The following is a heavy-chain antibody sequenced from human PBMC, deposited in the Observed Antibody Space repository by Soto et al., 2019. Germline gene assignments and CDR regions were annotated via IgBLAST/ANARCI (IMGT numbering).Heavy chain of an antibody. V-gene: IGHV3-7*03. CDR3: ARVRATDYEIDY. J-gene: IGHJ4*02. CDR2: IERYRSEK. CDR1: GFVFRSYW. Sequence: GGSLRLSCTASGFVFRSYWMTWVRHGPGKGLQWVANIERYRSEKYYVDSVKGRFTISRDNADNSVFLDMNNLRVDDTALYYCARVRATDYEIDYWGQGALVTVSS. D-gene: IGHD4-17*01.